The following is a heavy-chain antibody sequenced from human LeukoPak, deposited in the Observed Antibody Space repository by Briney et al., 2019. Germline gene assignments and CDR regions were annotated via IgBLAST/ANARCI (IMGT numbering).Heavy chain of an antibody. Sequence: GGSLRLSCAASGFTVSSNYMSWVRQAPGKGLEWVSVIYSGGTTYYADSVRGRFTVSRDSSKNTLYLQLNSLRAEDTAVYSCAKEAGSGWSYFDSWGQGTLVTVSS. D-gene: IGHD6-19*01. CDR3: AKEAGSGWSYFDS. J-gene: IGHJ4*02. CDR2: IYSGGTT. V-gene: IGHV3-53*01. CDR1: GFTVSSNY.